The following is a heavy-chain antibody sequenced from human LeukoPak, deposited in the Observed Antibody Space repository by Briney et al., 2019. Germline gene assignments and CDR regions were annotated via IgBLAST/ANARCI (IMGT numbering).Heavy chain of an antibody. CDR1: GGSISTYY. J-gene: IGHJ6*02. V-gene: IGHV4-59*01. CDR2: IYYSGNT. D-gene: IGHD6-6*01. Sequence: PSETLSLTCTVSGGSISTYYWSWIRQPPGKGLEWIGCIYYSGNTIYNSSLKSRVTISVDKSKNQFSLKLSSVTAADTAVYYCARSYSSSGYYYYGMDLWGQGTTVTVSS. CDR3: ARSYSSSGYYYYGMDL.